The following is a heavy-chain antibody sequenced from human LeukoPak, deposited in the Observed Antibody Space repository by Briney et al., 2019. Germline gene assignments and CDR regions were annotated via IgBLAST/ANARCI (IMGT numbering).Heavy chain of an antibody. Sequence: NASETLSLTCAVYGGSFSGYYWSWIRQPPGKGLEWIGSIYYSGSTYYNPSLKSRVTISVDTSKNQFSLKLSSVTAADTAVYYCARDLVDSSGYYYGFDPWGQGTLVTVSS. CDR3: ARDLVDSSGYYYGFDP. CDR2: IYYSGST. CDR1: GGSFSGYY. D-gene: IGHD3-22*01. J-gene: IGHJ5*02. V-gene: IGHV4-34*01.